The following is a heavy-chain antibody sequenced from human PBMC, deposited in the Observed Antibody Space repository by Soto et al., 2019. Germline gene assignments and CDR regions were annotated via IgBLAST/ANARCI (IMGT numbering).Heavy chain of an antibody. V-gene: IGHV4-31*03. D-gene: IGHD2-2*01. CDR3: AVSRDGYSMDV. J-gene: IGHJ6*02. CDR1: GGSISSGGYY. Sequence: QVQLQESGPGLVKPSQTLSLTCTVSGGSISSGGYYWSWIRQHPGKGLEWIGYIYYSGSTFYNPSLNSRVTLSVDTPKHQFSLKLSSVTAADTAVYYCAVSRDGYSMDVWGQGTTVTVSS. CDR2: IYYSGST.